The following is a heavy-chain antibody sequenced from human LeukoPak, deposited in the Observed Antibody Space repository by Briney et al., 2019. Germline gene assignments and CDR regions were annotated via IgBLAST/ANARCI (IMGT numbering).Heavy chain of an antibody. D-gene: IGHD4/OR15-4a*01. CDR1: GFTFSNYG. Sequence: PGGSLGLSCAASGFTFSNYGMHWVRQAPGKGLEWVAVVADDGRDKHHADSVKGRFTISRDNSKNMLLLQMNSLRPEDTAVYYCAKDGALSAAAYYFDYWGQGTLVTVSS. CDR2: VADDGRDK. V-gene: IGHV3-30*18. J-gene: IGHJ4*02. CDR3: AKDGALSAAAYYFDY.